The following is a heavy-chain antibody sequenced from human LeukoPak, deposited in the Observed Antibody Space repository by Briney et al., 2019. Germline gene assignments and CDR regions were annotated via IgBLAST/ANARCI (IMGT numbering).Heavy chain of an antibody. D-gene: IGHD3-22*01. Sequence: GGSLRLSCAASGFTFSSYGMHWVRQAPGKGLEWVAFIRYDGSNKYYADSVKGRFTISRDNSKNTLYLQMNSLRAEDTAVYYCAKEGLYYYDSSGYYALDYWGQGTLVTVSS. CDR3: AKEGLYYYDSSGYYALDY. J-gene: IGHJ4*02. V-gene: IGHV3-30*02. CDR1: GFTFSSYG. CDR2: IRYDGSNK.